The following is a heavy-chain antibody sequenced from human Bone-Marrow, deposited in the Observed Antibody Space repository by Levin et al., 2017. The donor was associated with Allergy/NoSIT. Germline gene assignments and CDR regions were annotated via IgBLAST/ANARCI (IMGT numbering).Heavy chain of an antibody. Sequence: SSETLSLTCTVSGDSMSSSSYYWGWIRQSPGTGLEWIGSMYYSGTTYYNPSLKSRILISGDTSKNHFSLKLISVTAAAPAVYYCAGHRPPGTGPYYYMDVWGEGTTVSVSS. CDR2: MYYSGTT. CDR3: AGHRPPGTGPYYYMDV. J-gene: IGHJ6*03. CDR1: GDSMSSSSYY. D-gene: IGHD1-14*01. V-gene: IGHV4-39*02.